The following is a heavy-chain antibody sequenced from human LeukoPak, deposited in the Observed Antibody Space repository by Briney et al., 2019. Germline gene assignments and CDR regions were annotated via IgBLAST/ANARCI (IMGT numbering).Heavy chain of an antibody. Sequence: GGSLRLSCAAAGFTFNTYGMHWLRQAPGKGLEWVALIWYDGSNKYYADSVKGRFTISRDNARDTLFLQMNSLRVEDSAVYYCARDHDSSGWSFDYWGQGTLVTVSS. CDR1: GFTFNTYG. D-gene: IGHD6-19*01. V-gene: IGHV3-33*01. J-gene: IGHJ4*02. CDR3: ARDHDSSGWSFDY. CDR2: IWYDGSNK.